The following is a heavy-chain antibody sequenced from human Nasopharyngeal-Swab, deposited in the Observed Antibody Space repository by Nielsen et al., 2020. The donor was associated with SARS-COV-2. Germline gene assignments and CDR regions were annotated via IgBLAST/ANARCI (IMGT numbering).Heavy chain of an antibody. V-gene: IGHV3-30-3*01. CDR2: ISYDGSNK. J-gene: IGHJ3*02. CDR3: ARSGDYCSSTSCYLSDAFDI. Sequence: WIRQPPGKGLEWVAVISYDGSNKYYADSVKGRFTISRDNSKNTLYLQMNSLRAEDTAVYYCARSGDYCSSTSCYLSDAFDIWGQGTMVT. D-gene: IGHD2-2*01.